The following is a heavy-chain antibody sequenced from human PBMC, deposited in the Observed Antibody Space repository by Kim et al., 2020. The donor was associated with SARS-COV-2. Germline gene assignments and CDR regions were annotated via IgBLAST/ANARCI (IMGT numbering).Heavy chain of an antibody. Sequence: GGSLRLSCTTSGFTFFGHAMSWVRQAPGKGLEWVSSIYGSDGTTYYVDSVKGRFSISSDDSRHTLYLQMSALRADDTATYYCLKGGWGWIWDYWGQGTLVTVSS. CDR3: LKGGWGWIWDY. CDR2: IYGSDGTT. V-gene: IGHV3-23*01. CDR1: GFTFFGHA. D-gene: IGHD2-21*01. J-gene: IGHJ4*02.